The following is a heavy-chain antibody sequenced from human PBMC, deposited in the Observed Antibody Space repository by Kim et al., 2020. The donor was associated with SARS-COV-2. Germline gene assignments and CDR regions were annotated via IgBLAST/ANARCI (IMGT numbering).Heavy chain of an antibody. CDR2: LSTDGSTT. J-gene: IGHJ3*02. CDR3: ARGWAFDI. V-gene: IGHV3-74*01. Sequence: GGSLRLSCVVSGFTLSSHWMHWVRQVPGKGLVWVSRLSTDGSTTTYADSVKGRFSISRDNAKNTLYLQMNSLRDEDTAVYYCARGWAFDIWGQGTMVTVSS. CDR1: GFTLSSHW. D-gene: IGHD2-15*01.